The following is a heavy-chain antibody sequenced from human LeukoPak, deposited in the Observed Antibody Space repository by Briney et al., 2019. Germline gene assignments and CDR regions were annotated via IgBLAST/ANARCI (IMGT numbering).Heavy chain of an antibody. CDR2: INAGNGNT. V-gene: IGHV1-3*01. CDR3: ARDLDSSGWTMIFDI. J-gene: IGHJ3*02. Sequence: ASVKVSCKASGYTFTSYAMHWVRQAPGQRLEWMGWINAGNGNTKYSQEFQGRVTITRDTSTSTAYMELRSLRSDDTAVYYCARDLDSSGWTMIFDIWGQGTMVTVSS. D-gene: IGHD6-19*01. CDR1: GYTFTSYA.